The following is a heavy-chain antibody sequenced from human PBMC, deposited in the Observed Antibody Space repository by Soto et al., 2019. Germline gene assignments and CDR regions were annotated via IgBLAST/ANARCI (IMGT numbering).Heavy chain of an antibody. CDR1: GYSFTSYW. CDR2: IYPGDSDT. J-gene: IGHJ4*02. D-gene: IGHD2-15*01. CDR3: ASGYCSGGSCYSGFDY. V-gene: IGHV5-51*01. Sequence: GESLKISCKGSGYSFTSYWIGWVRQMPGKGLEWMGIIYPGDSDTRYSPSFQGQVTISADKSISTAYLQWSSLKASDTAMYYCASGYCSGGSCYSGFDYWGQGTLVTVSS.